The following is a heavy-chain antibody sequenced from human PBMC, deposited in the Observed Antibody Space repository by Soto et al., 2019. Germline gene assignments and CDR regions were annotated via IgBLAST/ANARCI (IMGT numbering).Heavy chain of an antibody. CDR1: GFNFATSA. V-gene: IGHV1-58*01. CDR3: ASVGSGL. CDR2: IIVGTGNT. J-gene: IGHJ4*02. Sequence: QKQLVQSGPEVKKPGTSVKVSCKASGFNFATSAVQWVRQARGQGLEWIGWIIVGTGNTNHAQKLRERFTVTRDVSTRTAYLEVRRLISDDTAVYYCASVGSGLWGQGTLVTVSS. D-gene: IGHD5-12*01.